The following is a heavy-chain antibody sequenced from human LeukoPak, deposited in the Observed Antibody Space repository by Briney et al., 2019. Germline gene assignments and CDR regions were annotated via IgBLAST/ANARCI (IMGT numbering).Heavy chain of an antibody. V-gene: IGHV4-4*07. Sequence: SETLSLTCTVTGGSISSYYWSWIRQPAGKGLEWIGRIYTSGSTNYNPSLKSRVTMSVDTSKNQFSLKLSSVTAADTAVYYCAREGSRYYYDSSGYYVGDYYYMDVWGKGTTVTVSS. J-gene: IGHJ6*03. D-gene: IGHD3-22*01. CDR3: AREGSRYYYDSSGYYVGDYYYMDV. CDR1: GGSISSYY. CDR2: IYTSGST.